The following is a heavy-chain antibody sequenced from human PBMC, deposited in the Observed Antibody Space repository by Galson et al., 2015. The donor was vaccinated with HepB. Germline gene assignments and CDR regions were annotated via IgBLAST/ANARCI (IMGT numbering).Heavy chain of an antibody. D-gene: IGHD1-1*01. CDR3: TAAPLGSDGTHQPYGY. J-gene: IGHJ4*02. Sequence: SLRLSCAASGFTFSNAWMSWVRQATGKGLEWVARIKSNTDGATGDYAAPVRGRFSVSRDDSKETLYLQMNSLKTEDTAVYYCTAAPLGSDGTHQPYGYWGQGTLATVSS. CDR1: GFTFSNAW. CDR2: IKSNTDGATG. V-gene: IGHV3-15*01.